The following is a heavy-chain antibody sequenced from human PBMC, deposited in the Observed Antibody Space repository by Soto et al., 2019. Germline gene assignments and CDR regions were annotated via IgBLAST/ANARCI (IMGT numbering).Heavy chain of an antibody. CDR1: GFSFSNYW. Sequence: EVQLVESGGGLVQPGGSLRLSCAASGFSFSNYWVHWVRHASGKGLVWVSRVTPDGRSTSYADSVKGRFTVSRDNAKNTVSLEMNSLRVEDTAVYYCTTLSSAVSYSAFDIWGQGTVSIVSS. J-gene: IGHJ3*02. V-gene: IGHV3-74*01. CDR3: TTLSSAVSYSAFDI. D-gene: IGHD6-25*01. CDR2: VTPDGRST.